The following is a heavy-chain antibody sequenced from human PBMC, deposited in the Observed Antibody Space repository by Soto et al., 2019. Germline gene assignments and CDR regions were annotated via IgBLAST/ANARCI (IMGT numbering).Heavy chain of an antibody. CDR1: GFTFSSYA. CDR3: ARPSSVLGIAAAGPFDY. D-gene: IGHD6-13*01. Sequence: GGSLRLSCAASGFTFSSYAMHWVRQAPGKGLEWVAVISYDGSNKYYADSVKGRFTISRDNSKNTLYLQMNSLRAEDTAVYYCARPSSVLGIAAAGPFDYWGQGTLVTVS. CDR2: ISYDGSNK. V-gene: IGHV3-30-3*01. J-gene: IGHJ4*02.